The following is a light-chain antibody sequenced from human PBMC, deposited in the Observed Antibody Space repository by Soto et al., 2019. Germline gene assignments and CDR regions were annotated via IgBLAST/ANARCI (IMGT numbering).Light chain of an antibody. Sequence: DIQMTQSPTSLSASVGDTVTISCRASQTVSSYLNWYQQQPGKAPKLLIYSASTLQTGVPSRFSGGGFGTDYTLTISSLQPADFATYYCQQTFKTPHTFGQGTKVDI. V-gene: IGKV1-39*01. CDR2: SAS. CDR1: QTVSSY. CDR3: QQTFKTPHT. J-gene: IGKJ2*01.